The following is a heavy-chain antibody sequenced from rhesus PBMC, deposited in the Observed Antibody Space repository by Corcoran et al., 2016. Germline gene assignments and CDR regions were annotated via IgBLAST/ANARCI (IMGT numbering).Heavy chain of an antibody. V-gene: IGHV4-169*01. CDR1: GGSISSNY. D-gene: IGHD3-28*01. Sequence: QLQLQESGPGLVKPSETLSVTCAVSGGSISSNYWSWIRQPPGKGLEWIGRISGSGTSNNYNPSLKSRVTLSVDTSKNQLSLKLSSVTAADTAVYYCARPRYNYDRGYYEAFDYWGQGVLVTVSS. CDR2: ISGSGTSN. J-gene: IGHJ4*01. CDR3: ARPRYNYDRGYYEAFDY.